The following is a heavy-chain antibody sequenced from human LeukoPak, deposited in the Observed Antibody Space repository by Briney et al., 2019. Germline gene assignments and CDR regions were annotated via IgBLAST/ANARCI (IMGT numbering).Heavy chain of an antibody. Sequence: SETLSLTCAVYGGSFSGYYWSWIRQPPGKGLEWIGEINHSGSTNYNPSLKSRVTISVDTSKNQFSLKLSSVTAADTAVYYCAREGGSDYYMDVWGKGTTVTVSS. J-gene: IGHJ6*03. CDR1: GGSFSGYY. V-gene: IGHV4-34*01. CDR2: INHSGST. CDR3: AREGGSDYYMDV. D-gene: IGHD2-15*01.